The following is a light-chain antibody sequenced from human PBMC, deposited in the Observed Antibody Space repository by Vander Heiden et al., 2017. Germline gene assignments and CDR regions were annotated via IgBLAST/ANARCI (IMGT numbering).Light chain of an antibody. CDR3: CSYAGSFIWV. CDR2: ENS. J-gene: IGLJ3*02. CDR1: SSDVGSYNL. V-gene: IGLV2-23*01. Sequence: QSALTQPASASGALGQSITISCTGTSSDVGSYNLVSWYQQHPGKAPKLMIYENSKRPSGVSNHFSGSKSGNTASLTISGLQAEDEADYYCCSYAGSFIWVFGGGTKLTVL.